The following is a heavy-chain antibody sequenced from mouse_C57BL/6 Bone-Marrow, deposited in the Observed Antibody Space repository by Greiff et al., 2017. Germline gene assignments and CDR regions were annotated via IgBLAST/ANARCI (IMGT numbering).Heavy chain of an antibody. CDR3: ARWWD. D-gene: IGHD1-1*02. CDR2: INPNNGGT. CDR1: GYTFTDYY. Sequence: EVKLQQSGPELVKPGASVKISCKASGYTFTDYYMNWVKQSHGKSLEWIGDINPNNGGTSYNQKFKGKATLTVDKSSSTAYMELRSLTSEDSAVYYCARWWDWGQGTTLTVSS. J-gene: IGHJ2*01. V-gene: IGHV1-26*01.